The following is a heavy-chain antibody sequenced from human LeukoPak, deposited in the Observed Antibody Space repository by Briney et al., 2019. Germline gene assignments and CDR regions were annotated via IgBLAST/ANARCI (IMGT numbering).Heavy chain of an antibody. Sequence: SVKVSCKASGGTFSSYAISWVRQAPGQGLEWMGGIIPIFGTANYAQKFQGRVTITTDESTSTAYMERSSLRSEDTAEYYCATSPEVYGGPQNFDYWGQGTLVTVSS. CDR3: ATSPEVYGGPQNFDY. V-gene: IGHV1-69*05. J-gene: IGHJ4*02. CDR1: GGTFSSYA. CDR2: IIPIFGTA. D-gene: IGHD4-23*01.